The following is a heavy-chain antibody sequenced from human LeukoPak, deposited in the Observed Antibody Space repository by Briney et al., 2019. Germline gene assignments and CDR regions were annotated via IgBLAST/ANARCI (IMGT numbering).Heavy chain of an antibody. V-gene: IGHV3-21*01. D-gene: IGHD6-19*01. CDR2: ISSSSSYI. Sequence: GGSLRLSCAASGFAFSSYSMNWVRQAPGKGLEWVSSISSSSSYIYYADSVKGRFTVSRDNAKNSLYLQMNSLRAEDTAVYYCARVPSSGYSSGWYSYWGQGTLVTVSS. CDR1: GFAFSSYS. CDR3: ARVPSSGYSSGWYSY. J-gene: IGHJ4*02.